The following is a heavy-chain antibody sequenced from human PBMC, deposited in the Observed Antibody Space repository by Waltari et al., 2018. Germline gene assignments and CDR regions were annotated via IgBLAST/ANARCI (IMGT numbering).Heavy chain of an antibody. Sequence: QVQLQESGPGLVKPSETLSLTCTVSGGSISRYYWSWIRQPPGKGLEWIGYIYYSGSTNYNPSLKSRVTISVDTSKNQFSLKLSSVTAADTAVYYCARAMVRGVNWFDPWGQGTLVTVSS. CDR3: ARAMVRGVNWFDP. V-gene: IGHV4-59*01. D-gene: IGHD3-10*01. CDR2: IYYSGST. J-gene: IGHJ5*02. CDR1: GGSISRYY.